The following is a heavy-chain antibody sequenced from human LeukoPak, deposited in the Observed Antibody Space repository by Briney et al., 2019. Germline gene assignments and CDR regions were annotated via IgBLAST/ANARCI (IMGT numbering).Heavy chain of an antibody. CDR2: TYYRSKWYN. Sequence: SQTLSLTCAISGDSVSSNSAAWNWIRQSPSRGLEWLGRTYYRSKWYNDYAVSVKSRITINPDTSKNQFSLRLNSVTPEDTAVYYCARTGAAAGLRNPYFDYWGQGTLVTVSS. CDR3: ARTGAAAGLRNPYFDY. CDR1: GDSVSSNSAA. D-gene: IGHD6-13*01. V-gene: IGHV6-1*01. J-gene: IGHJ4*02.